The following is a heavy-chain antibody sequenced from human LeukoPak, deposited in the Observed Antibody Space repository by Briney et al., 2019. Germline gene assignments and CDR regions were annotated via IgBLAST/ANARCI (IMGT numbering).Heavy chain of an antibody. J-gene: IGHJ3*02. D-gene: IGHD3-9*01. CDR2: IYYSWST. V-gene: IGHV4-30-4*08. CDR3: ASYFDYASAFDI. Sequence: SETLSLTCTVSGGSISSGDYYWRWIRQPPGKGLEWFGYIYYSWSTYYNPSLKSRVTISVYTSKNQFSLKLSSVTAADTAVYYCASYFDYASAFDIWGQGTMVTVSS. CDR1: GGSISSGDYY.